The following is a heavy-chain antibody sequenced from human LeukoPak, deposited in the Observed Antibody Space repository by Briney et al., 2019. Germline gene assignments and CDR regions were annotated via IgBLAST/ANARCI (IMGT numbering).Heavy chain of an antibody. CDR1: GSTFSSYS. Sequence: TGGSLRLSCAASGSTFSSYSMNWVRQAPGKGLEWVSYISSSSSTIYYADSVKGRFTISGDNAKNSLYLQMNSLRAEDTAVYYCARVDYDSSAWGQGTLVTVSS. J-gene: IGHJ5*02. D-gene: IGHD3-22*01. V-gene: IGHV3-48*01. CDR3: ARVDYDSSA. CDR2: ISSSSSTI.